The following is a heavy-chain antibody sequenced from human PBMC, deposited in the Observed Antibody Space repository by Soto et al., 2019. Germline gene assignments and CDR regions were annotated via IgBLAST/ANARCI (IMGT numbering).Heavy chain of an antibody. CDR3: ARSSVVVTAILDWFDP. CDR1: GDSVSSNSAA. V-gene: IGHV6-1*01. CDR2: TYYRSKWYN. D-gene: IGHD2-21*02. Sequence: QTLSLTCAISGDSVSSNSAAWNWIRQSPSRGLEWLGRTYYRSKWYNDYAVSVKSRITINPDTSKNQFSLQLNSVTPEDTAVYYCARSSVVVTAILDWFDPWGQGTLVTVSS. J-gene: IGHJ5*02.